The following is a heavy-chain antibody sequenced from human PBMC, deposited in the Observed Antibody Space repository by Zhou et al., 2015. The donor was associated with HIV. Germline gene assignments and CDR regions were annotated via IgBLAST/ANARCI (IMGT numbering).Heavy chain of an antibody. Sequence: QVQLVQSGPEVKRLGSSVKVSCKASGGTFGNHAINWVRQAPGQGLEWMGWIIPVFGTAKYAQKFQGRVSITADRSTNTAYMELRSLRSEDTAVYYCARDRGAARPDWRYFDLWGRGTLVTVSS. CDR2: IIPVFGTA. V-gene: IGHV1-69*06. CDR1: GGTFGNHA. J-gene: IGHJ2*01. D-gene: IGHD6-6*01. CDR3: ARDRGAARPDWRYFDL.